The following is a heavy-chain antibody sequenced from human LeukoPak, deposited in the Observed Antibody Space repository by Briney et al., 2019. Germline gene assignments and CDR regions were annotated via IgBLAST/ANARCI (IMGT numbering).Heavy chain of an antibody. CDR3: ARDEVLEWSPAFDI. V-gene: IGHV3-48*02. Sequence: GGSLRLSCAASGFTFSSYSMNWVRQAPGKGLEWVSYISSSSSTIYYADSVKGRFTISRDNAKNSLYLQRNSLRDEDTAVYYCARDEVLEWSPAFDIWGQGTMVTVSS. D-gene: IGHD3-3*01. J-gene: IGHJ3*02. CDR2: ISSSSSTI. CDR1: GFTFSSYS.